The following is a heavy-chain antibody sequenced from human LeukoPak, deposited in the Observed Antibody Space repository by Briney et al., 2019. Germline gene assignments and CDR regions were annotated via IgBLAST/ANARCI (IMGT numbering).Heavy chain of an antibody. J-gene: IGHJ4*02. D-gene: IGHD5-18*01. CDR1: GFTFTDSY. CDR2: ISGSGDDT. Sequence: GGSLRLSCAASGFTFTDSYMTWVRQAPGKGLEWLSYISGSGDDTNYADSVRGRFTISRDNAKNSLYLQMNSLRAEDTAVYYCARADWDTAMIDYWGQGTLVTVSS. V-gene: IGHV3-11*06. CDR3: ARADWDTAMIDY.